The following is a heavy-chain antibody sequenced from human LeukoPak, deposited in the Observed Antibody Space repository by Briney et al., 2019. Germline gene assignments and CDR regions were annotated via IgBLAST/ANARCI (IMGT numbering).Heavy chain of an antibody. CDR1: GFSFSSYS. J-gene: IGHJ4*02. V-gene: IGHV3-48*04. CDR3: ARDPHARDSSGYYG. CDR2: ISSGSSTI. Sequence: GGSLRLSCAASGFSFSSYSMNWVRQAPGKGLEWISYISSGSSTIFYADSVKGRFTISRDNAKNSLYLQMNSLRAEDTAVYYCARDPHARDSSGYYGWGQGTLVTVSS. D-gene: IGHD3-22*01.